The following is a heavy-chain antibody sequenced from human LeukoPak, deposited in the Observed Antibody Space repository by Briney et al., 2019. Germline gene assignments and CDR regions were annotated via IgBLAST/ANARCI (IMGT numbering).Heavy chain of an antibody. Sequence: ASVKVSCKASGYTFTGYYMHWVRQAPGQGLEWMGWINPNSGGTNYAQKFQGRVTMTRDTSISTAYMELSRLRSDDTAVYYCARDSRYSSGWYGEYFQHWGQGTLVTVSS. CDR2: INPNSGGT. J-gene: IGHJ1*01. V-gene: IGHV1-2*02. CDR1: GYTFTGYY. D-gene: IGHD6-19*01. CDR3: ARDSRYSSGWYGEYFQH.